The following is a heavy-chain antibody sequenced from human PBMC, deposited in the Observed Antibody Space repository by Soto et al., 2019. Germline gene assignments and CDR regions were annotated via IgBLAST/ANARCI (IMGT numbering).Heavy chain of an antibody. J-gene: IGHJ3*02. CDR3: ARTSSSSTDAFDI. V-gene: IGHV3-30-3*01. D-gene: IGHD6-6*01. CDR1: VFTFSSYA. Sequence: GGSLRLSCAASVFTFSSYAMHWVRQAPGKGLEWVAVISYDGSNKYYADSVKGRFTISRDNSKNTLYLQMNSLRAEDTAVYYCARTSSSSTDAFDIWGQGTMVTVSS. CDR2: ISYDGSNK.